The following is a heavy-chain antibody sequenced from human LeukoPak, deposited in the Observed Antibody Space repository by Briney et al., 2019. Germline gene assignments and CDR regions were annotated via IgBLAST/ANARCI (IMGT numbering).Heavy chain of an antibody. Sequence: ASVKVSCKASGYTFTGYYVHWVRQAPGQGLEWMGRINPNNGGTNYAQKFQGRVTMTRDTSISTAYMELSRLRSDDTAVYYCARGLQGGLEFRGQGTLVTVSS. CDR3: ARGLQGGLEF. CDR2: INPNNGGT. D-gene: IGHD4-11*01. J-gene: IGHJ4*02. CDR1: GYTFTGYY. V-gene: IGHV1-2*02.